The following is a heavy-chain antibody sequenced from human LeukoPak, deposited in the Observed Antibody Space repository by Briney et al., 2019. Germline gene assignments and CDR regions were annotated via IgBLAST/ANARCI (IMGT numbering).Heavy chain of an antibody. J-gene: IGHJ4*02. Sequence: GSLRLSCAASGFTFSNYWMTWVRQAPGKGPEWVANIKPDGSVGYYVDSVRGRFIISRDNAGNSLYLQMNSLRVEDTAVYYCTQNLVAAAGDHWGQGTLLIVSS. V-gene: IGHV3-7*01. CDR1: GFTFSNYW. CDR2: IKPDGSVG. D-gene: IGHD6-13*01. CDR3: TQNLVAAAGDH.